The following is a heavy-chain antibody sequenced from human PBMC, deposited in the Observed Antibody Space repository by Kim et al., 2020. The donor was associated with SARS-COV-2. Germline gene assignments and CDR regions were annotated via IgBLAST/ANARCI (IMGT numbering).Heavy chain of an antibody. J-gene: IGHJ3*02. CDR3: VRDRMGGAFDM. CDR2: ITKSSTTI. CDR1: GFTFSAYD. V-gene: IGHV3-48*02. D-gene: IGHD3-16*01. Sequence: GGSLRLSCATSGFTFSAYDMNWVRQAPGKGLEWLSFITKSSTTIYYSDSVGGRFTISRDNAKNSLFLQMNSLRDEDTALYYCVRDRMGGAFDMWGQGTVVTVSS.